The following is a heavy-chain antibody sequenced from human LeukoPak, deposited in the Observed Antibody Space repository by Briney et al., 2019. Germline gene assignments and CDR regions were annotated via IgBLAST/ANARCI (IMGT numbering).Heavy chain of an antibody. J-gene: IGHJ6*03. CDR2: IYPGDSDT. CDR1: GYSFTSYW. V-gene: IGHV5-51*01. CDR3: ARLVTPLLGYYYMDV. D-gene: IGHD4-23*01. Sequence: GESLKISCKGSGYSFTSYWIGWVRQMPGKGLEWMGIIYPGDSDTRYSPSFQGQVTISADKSISTAYLQWSSLKASDTAMYYCARLVTPLLGYYYMDVWGKGTTVTVSS.